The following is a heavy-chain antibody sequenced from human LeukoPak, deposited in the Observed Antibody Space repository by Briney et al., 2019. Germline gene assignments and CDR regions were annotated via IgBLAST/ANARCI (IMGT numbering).Heavy chain of an antibody. CDR3: ARDPRYMVRGRFDY. CDR2: INHSGST. Sequence: SETLSLTCAVYGGSFSGYYWSWIRQPPGKGLEWIGEINHSGSTNYNPSLKSRVTISVDTSKNQFSLKLSSVTAADTAVNYCARDPRYMVRGRFDYWGQGTLVTVSS. J-gene: IGHJ4*02. V-gene: IGHV4-34*01. D-gene: IGHD3-10*01. CDR1: GGSFSGYY.